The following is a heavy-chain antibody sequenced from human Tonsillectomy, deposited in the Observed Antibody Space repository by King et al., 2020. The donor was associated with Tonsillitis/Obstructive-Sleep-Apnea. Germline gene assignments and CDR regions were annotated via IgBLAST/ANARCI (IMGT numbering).Heavy chain of an antibody. CDR3: ARDSTVTRLDY. J-gene: IGHJ4*02. Sequence: VQLVESGGGVVQPGRSLRLSCAASGFTFSSYGMHWVRQAPGKGLEWVAVIWYDGSNKYYADSVKGRFTISRDNSQNTLYLQMNSLRVEDTAVYYCARDSTVTRLDYSGQGTLVTVSS. CDR1: GFTFSSYG. V-gene: IGHV3-33*01. D-gene: IGHD4-17*01. CDR2: IWYDGSNK.